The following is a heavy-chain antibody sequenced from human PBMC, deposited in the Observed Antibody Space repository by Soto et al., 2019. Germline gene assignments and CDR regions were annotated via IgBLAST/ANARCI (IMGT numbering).Heavy chain of an antibody. CDR2: ISGSGDIT. D-gene: IGHD3-10*01. V-gene: IGHV3-23*01. CDR1: GFTFSSYA. J-gene: IGHJ4*02. CDR3: VLWPPYSFDY. Sequence: EVQLLESGGGLVQPGGSLRLSCAASGFTFSSYAMSWVRQAPGKGLEWVSAISGSGDITYYADSVKGRFTISRANSTNTLYLQMNSLRAEDTAVYYCVLWPPYSFDYWGQGTLVTVSS.